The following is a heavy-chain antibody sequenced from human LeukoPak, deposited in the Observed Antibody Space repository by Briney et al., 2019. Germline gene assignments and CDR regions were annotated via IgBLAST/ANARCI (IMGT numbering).Heavy chain of an antibody. CDR3: ASDSSGWYNPLDY. CDR1: GGSVSSGNYY. Sequence: SETLSLTCAVSGGSVSSGNYYWSWIRQPPGKGLEWIGYIHYSGSTNYNPSLKSRVTISVDTSKNKFSLKLSSVTAADTAVYYCASDSSGWYNPLDYWGQGTLVTVSS. V-gene: IGHV4-61*01. CDR2: IHYSGST. D-gene: IGHD6-19*01. J-gene: IGHJ4*02.